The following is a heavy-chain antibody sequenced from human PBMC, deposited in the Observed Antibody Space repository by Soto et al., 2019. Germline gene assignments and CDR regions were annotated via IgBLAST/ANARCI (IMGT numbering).Heavy chain of an antibody. D-gene: IGHD3-10*01. V-gene: IGHV1-8*01. J-gene: IGHJ6*02. CDR2: MNPNSGNT. Sequence: ASVKVSCKASGYTFTSYDINWVRQATGQGLERMGWMNPNSGNTGYAQKFQGRVTMTRNTSISTAYMELSSLRSEDTAVYYCARGRPTLLWFGELLGYYYYYYGMDVWGQVTTVTVSS. CDR3: ARGRPTLLWFGELLGYYYYYYGMDV. CDR1: GYTFTSYD.